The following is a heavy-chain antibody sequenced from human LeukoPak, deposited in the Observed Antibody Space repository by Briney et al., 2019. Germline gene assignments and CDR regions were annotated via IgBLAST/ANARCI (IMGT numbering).Heavy chain of an antibody. Sequence: PGGSLRLSCAASGFTFSSYAMHWVRQAPGKGLEWVAVISYDGSNKYYADSVKGRFTISRDNSKNTLYLQMNSLRAEDTAVYFCARAYDGSGYLPPWYYYMDVWGKGTTVTVSS. CDR3: ARAYDGSGYLPPWYYYMDV. CDR2: ISYDGSNK. CDR1: GFTFSSYA. J-gene: IGHJ6*03. V-gene: IGHV3-30*04. D-gene: IGHD3-22*01.